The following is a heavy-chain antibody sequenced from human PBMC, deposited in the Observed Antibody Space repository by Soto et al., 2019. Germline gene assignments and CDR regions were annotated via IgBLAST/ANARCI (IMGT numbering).Heavy chain of an antibody. CDR1: GGSFSGYY. V-gene: IGHV4-34*01. CDR3: ALLNSYLHSGSSRDAFDI. J-gene: IGHJ3*02. Sequence: SETLSLTXAVYGGSFSGYYWSWIRQPPGKGLEWIGEINHSGSTNYNPSLKSRVTISVDTSKNQFSLKLSSVTAADTAVYYCALLNSYLHSGSSRDAFDIWGQGTMVTVSS. D-gene: IGHD6-13*01. CDR2: INHSGST.